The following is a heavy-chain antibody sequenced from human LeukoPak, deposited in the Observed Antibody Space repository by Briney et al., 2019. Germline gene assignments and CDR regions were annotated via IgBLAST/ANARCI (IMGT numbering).Heavy chain of an antibody. CDR3: AVLAAAGTGIDY. CDR2: ISSSGANT. J-gene: IGHJ4*02. V-gene: IGHV3-23*01. D-gene: IGHD6-13*01. Sequence: GGSLRLSCAASGFTFSSCDVSWVRQAPGKGLEWVSGISSSGANTHYADSVKGRFTISRDNSKNTLYLQMNSLRAEDTAVYYCAVLAAAGTGIDYWGQGTLVTVSS. CDR1: GFTFSSCD.